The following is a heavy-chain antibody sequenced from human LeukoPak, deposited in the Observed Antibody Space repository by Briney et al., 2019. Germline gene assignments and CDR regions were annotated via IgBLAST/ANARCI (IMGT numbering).Heavy chain of an antibody. V-gene: IGHV3-23*01. J-gene: IGHJ3*02. D-gene: IGHD2/OR15-2a*01. CDR2: VSGSAYSK. CDR1: GFTFKSYS. CDR3: ARNILFAFDI. Sequence: GGSLRLSCAASGFTFKSYSMGWVRQAPGQGLEWVSAVSGSAYSKYYADSVKGRFTISRDNSKNTLYLQVNSLRAEDTAMYYCARNILFAFDIWGQGTMVTASS.